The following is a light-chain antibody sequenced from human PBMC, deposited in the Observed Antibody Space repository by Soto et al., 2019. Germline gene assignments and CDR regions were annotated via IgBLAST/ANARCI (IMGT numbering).Light chain of an antibody. CDR2: QVT. CDR1: SNDITLYNY. J-gene: IGLJ1*01. Sequence: SVLTQPTSVSGSPGQSITISCTGTSNDITLYNYVSWYQQYPGKAPKLIIYQVTNRPSGVSTRFSGSKSGNTASLTISGLQAEDEADYYCSSYTSSINYVFGTGTKVTVL. CDR3: SSYTSSINYV. V-gene: IGLV2-14*01.